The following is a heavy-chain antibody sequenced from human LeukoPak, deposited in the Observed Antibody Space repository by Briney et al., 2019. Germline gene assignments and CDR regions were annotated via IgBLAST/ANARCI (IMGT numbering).Heavy chain of an antibody. D-gene: IGHD2-15*01. V-gene: IGHV3-30*18. CDR1: GFSFSNYV. CDR3: AKGLQVAEPPDY. J-gene: IGHJ4*02. Sequence: GGSLRLSCAASGFSFSNYVMYWVRQAPRNGLEWVAVISYDGNNKYYADSVKGRFTISRDNSKNTLYLQMSSLRGEDTAVYYCAKGLQVAEPPDYWGQGILVTVSS. CDR2: ISYDGNNK.